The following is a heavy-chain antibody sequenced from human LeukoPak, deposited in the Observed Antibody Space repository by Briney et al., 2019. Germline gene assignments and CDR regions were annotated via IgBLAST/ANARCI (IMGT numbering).Heavy chain of an antibody. CDR2: ISAYNGNT. Sequence: ASVKVSCKASGYTFTSYGISWVRQAPGQGLEWMGWISAYNGNTNYAQKLQGRVTMTTDTSTSTAYMELRSLRSDDTAVYYCARDGYVGATRYYYYGMDVWGQGTTVTVSS. J-gene: IGHJ6*02. D-gene: IGHD1-26*01. V-gene: IGHV1-18*01. CDR1: GYTFTSYG. CDR3: ARDGYVGATRYYYYGMDV.